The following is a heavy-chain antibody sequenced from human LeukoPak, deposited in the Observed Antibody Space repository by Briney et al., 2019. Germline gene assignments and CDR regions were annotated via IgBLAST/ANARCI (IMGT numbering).Heavy chain of an antibody. J-gene: IGHJ4*02. CDR3: AREGITATFDY. V-gene: IGHV3-30-3*01. CDR1: GFTVSSNY. Sequence: GGSLRLSCAASGFTVSSNYMSWVRQAPGKGLEWVAVTSYDGNKKYYADSVKGRFSISRDNSKRTLYLQLNSLSPEDTAVYYCAREGITATFDYWGRGALVTAPS. D-gene: IGHD2-15*01. CDR2: TSYDGNKK.